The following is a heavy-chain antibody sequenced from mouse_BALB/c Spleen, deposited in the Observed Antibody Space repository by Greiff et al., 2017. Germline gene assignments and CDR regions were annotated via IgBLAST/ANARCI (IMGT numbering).Heavy chain of an antibody. CDR3: ARGSWDYDWFAY. CDR2: ISSGGST. V-gene: IGHV5-6-5*01. CDR1: GFTFSSYA. D-gene: IGHD2-4*01. J-gene: IGHJ3*01. Sequence: EVKLMESGGGLVKPGGSLKLSCAASGFTFSSYAMSWVRQTPEKRLEWVASISSGGSTYYPDSVKGRFTISRDNARNILYLQMSSLRSEDTAMYYCARGSWDYDWFAYWGQGTLVTVSA.